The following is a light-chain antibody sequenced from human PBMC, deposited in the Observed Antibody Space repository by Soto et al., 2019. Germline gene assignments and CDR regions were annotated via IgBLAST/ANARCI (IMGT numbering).Light chain of an antibody. Sequence: EIVLTQSPGTLYLSPGERATLSCRASQSVSSNYLAWYQQKRGQAPRLLIYAASARATGIPDRFSGSGSGTDFTLTIRRLEPEDFAVYFCQLYGSSPPRYTFAQGTKLEIK. V-gene: IGKV3-20*01. CDR3: QLYGSSPPRYT. CDR1: QSVSSNY. CDR2: AAS. J-gene: IGKJ2*01.